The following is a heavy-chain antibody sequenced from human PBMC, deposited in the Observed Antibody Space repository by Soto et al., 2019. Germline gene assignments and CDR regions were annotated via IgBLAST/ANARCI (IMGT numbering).Heavy chain of an antibody. Sequence: SETLSLTCAVYGGSFSGYYWSWIRQPPGKGLEWIGEINHSGSTNHNPSLKSRVTISVDTSKNQFSLKLSSVTAADTAVYYCARVQIYYGSGSYRYYYYYMDVWGKGTTVTVSS. CDR3: ARVQIYYGSGSYRYYYYYMDV. J-gene: IGHJ6*03. CDR1: GGSFSGYY. V-gene: IGHV4-34*01. CDR2: INHSGST. D-gene: IGHD3-10*01.